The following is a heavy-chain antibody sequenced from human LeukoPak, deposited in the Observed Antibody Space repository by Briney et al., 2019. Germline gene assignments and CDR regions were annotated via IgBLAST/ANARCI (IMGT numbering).Heavy chain of an antibody. CDR1: GGSISSRSYY. D-gene: IGHD2-15*01. J-gene: IGHJ6*03. V-gene: IGHV4-39*01. CDR2: IYYSGST. CDR3: ASFYCSGGSCYQYFSYYYMDV. Sequence: PSETLSLTCTVSGGSISSRSYYWGWIRQPPGKGLEWIGSIYYSGSTYYNPSLQSRVTISVDTSKNQFSLKLSSVTAADTAVYYCASFYCSGGSCYQYFSYYYMDVWGKGTTVTISS.